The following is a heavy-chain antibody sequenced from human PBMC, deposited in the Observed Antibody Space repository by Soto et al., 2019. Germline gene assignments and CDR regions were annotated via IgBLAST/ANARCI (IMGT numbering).Heavy chain of an antibody. J-gene: IGHJ6*03. CDR3: AKGGRFPEARYYFLDV. V-gene: IGHV4-34*01. CDR1: GESFSGYY. CDR2: INDSGST. D-gene: IGHD3-3*01. Sequence: QVQLQQRGAGLLKPSETLSLTCVVDGESFSGYYWTWIRQPPGKGLEWIGEINDSGSTNHKPSLKSRVTMSIGTSKNQFSLNLRSVTAADTGVYYCAKGGRFPEARYYFLDVWGNGTTVTVSS.